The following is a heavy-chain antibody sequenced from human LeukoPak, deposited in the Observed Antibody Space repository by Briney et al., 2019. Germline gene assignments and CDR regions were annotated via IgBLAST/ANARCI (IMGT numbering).Heavy chain of an antibody. J-gene: IGHJ4*02. CDR3: AKGRDGYNHWVLDY. CDR2: ISWNSGSI. Sequence: MSLRLTSAASGFTIDDHAMHRLRPAPGQGLKWVSGISWNSGSIGYADSVKVRFTISRDNAKNSLYLQMNSLRAEDTALYYCAKGRDGYNHWVLDYWGQGTLVTVSS. V-gene: IGHV3-9*01. CDR1: GFTIDDHA. D-gene: IGHD5-24*01.